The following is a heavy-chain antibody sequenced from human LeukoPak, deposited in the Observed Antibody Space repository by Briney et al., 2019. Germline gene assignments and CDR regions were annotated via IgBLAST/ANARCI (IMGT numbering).Heavy chain of an antibody. D-gene: IGHD3-22*01. CDR2: IRYDGSNK. Sequence: GGSLRLSCAASGFTFSSYGMHWVRQAPGKGLEWVAFIRYDGSNKYYADSVKGRFTISRDNSKNTLYLQMNSLRAEDTAVYYCAKVTQETYYYDSSGYYYVDYWGQGTLVTVSS. V-gene: IGHV3-30*02. CDR3: AKVTQETYYYDSSGYYYVDY. J-gene: IGHJ4*02. CDR1: GFTFSSYG.